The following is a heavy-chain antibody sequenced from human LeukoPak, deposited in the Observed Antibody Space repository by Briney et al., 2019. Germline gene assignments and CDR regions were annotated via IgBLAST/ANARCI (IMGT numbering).Heavy chain of an antibody. CDR1: GGSISSYY. V-gene: IGHV4-4*07. CDR3: ARAPTDYGTWPYYYYYMDV. D-gene: IGHD4-17*01. Sequence: SETLSLTCTVSGGSISSYYWSWIRQPAGKGLEWIGRIYTSGSTNYNPSLKSRVTISVDTSKNQFSLKLSSVTAADTAVYYCARAPTDYGTWPYYYYYMDVWGKGTTVTVSS. J-gene: IGHJ6*03. CDR2: IYTSGST.